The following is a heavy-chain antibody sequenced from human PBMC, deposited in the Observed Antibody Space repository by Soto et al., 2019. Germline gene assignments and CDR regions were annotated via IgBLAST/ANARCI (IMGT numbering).Heavy chain of an antibody. Sequence: QVQLVESGGGVVQPVRSLRLSCTASGFTFSNYAIHWVRQAPGKGLELVALISYDGRDVYYADSVKGRFTTSRDNSKNPLYLQMNSLRATDTGMFSCARDSRTDGYKYDYFDSWGQGTLVTVSS. CDR3: ARDSRTDGYKYDYFDS. D-gene: IGHD5-12*01. V-gene: IGHV3-30*04. J-gene: IGHJ4*02. CDR2: ISYDGRDV. CDR1: GFTFSNYA.